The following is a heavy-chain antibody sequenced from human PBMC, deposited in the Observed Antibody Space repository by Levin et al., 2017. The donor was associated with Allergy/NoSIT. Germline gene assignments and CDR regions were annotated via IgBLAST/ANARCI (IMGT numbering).Heavy chain of an antibody. Sequence: SVKVSCKTAGASFSSNAISWLRQAPGQGLEWMGGIIPMLGTANYAQKFQGRITVTADESTSTAYMELSSLRSEDTAVYYCARGVGSGRYYKNLAMSNDWFESWGQGTLVTVS. D-gene: IGHD3-10*01. J-gene: IGHJ5*01. CDR2: IIPMLGTA. CDR1: GASFSSNA. CDR3: ARGVGSGRYYKNLAMSNDWFES. V-gene: IGHV1-69*13.